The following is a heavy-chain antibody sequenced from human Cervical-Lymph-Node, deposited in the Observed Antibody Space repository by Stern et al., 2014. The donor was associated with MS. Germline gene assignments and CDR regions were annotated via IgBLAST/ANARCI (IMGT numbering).Heavy chain of an antibody. CDR3: ARPTHPDSSGRRPHDAFDI. CDR2: IIPIFGTA. V-gene: IGHV1-69*01. CDR1: GGTFSSYA. J-gene: IGHJ3*02. Sequence: QVQLVESGAEVKKPGSSVKVSCKASGGTFSSYAISWVRQAPGQGLEWMGGIIPIFGTANYAQKFQGRVTITADESTSTAYMELSSLRSEDTAVYYCARPTHPDSSGRRPHDAFDIWGKGTMVTVSS. D-gene: IGHD3-22*01.